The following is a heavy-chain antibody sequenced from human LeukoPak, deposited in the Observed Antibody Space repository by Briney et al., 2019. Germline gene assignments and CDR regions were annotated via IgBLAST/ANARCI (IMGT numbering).Heavy chain of an antibody. D-gene: IGHD6-13*01. CDR3: ARGIAGQKAYYFDY. CDR1: GFTFDDYA. V-gene: IGHV3-9*03. CDR2: ISWNSGSI. Sequence: GRSLRLSCAASGFTFDDYAMHWVRQAPGKGLEWVSGISWNSGSIGYADSVKGRFTISRDNAKNSLYLQMNSLRGEDMALYYCARGIAGQKAYYFDYWGQGTLVTVSS. J-gene: IGHJ4*02.